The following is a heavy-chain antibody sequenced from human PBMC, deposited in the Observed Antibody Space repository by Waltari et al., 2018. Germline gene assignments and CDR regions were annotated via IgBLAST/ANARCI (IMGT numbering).Heavy chain of an antibody. V-gene: IGHV4-34*01. CDR2: INHSGRT. Sequence: QVQLQQWGAGLLKPSETLSLTCAVYGGSFSGYYWSWIRQPPGKGLEWIGEINHSGRTNYNPSLKSRVTISVDTSKNQFSLKLSSVTAADTAVYYCARVRRTEPYYYYYYMDVWGKGTTVTVSS. CDR1: GGSFSGYY. J-gene: IGHJ6*03. CDR3: ARVRRTEPYYYYYYMDV.